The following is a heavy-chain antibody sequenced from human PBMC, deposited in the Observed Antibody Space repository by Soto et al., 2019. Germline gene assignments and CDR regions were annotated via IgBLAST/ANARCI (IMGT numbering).Heavy chain of an antibody. Sequence: PSETLSLTCTVSGASVGSGNYYWGWIRQPPGKGLEWLANIYSTGSTYYNPSLKSRVIVSLDTSANQFSLKLISVTAADTAVYYCARVPGRNLHYFLPFDYWGRGTLVTVSS. CDR1: GASVGSGNYY. V-gene: IGHV4-39*01. CDR3: ARVPGRNLHYFLPFDY. CDR2: IYSTGST. D-gene: IGHD3-10*01. J-gene: IGHJ4*01.